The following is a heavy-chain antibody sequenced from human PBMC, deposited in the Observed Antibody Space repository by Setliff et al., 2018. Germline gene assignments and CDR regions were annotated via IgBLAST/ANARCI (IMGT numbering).Heavy chain of an antibody. Sequence: GASVKVSCKASGYTFTSYAMHWVRQAPGQRLEWMGWINAGNGNTKYSQKFQGRVTITRDTSASTAYMELSSLRSEDTAVYYCARVYAYSYGFDSWGQGTQVTVSS. CDR3: ARVYAYSYGFDS. CDR1: GYTFTSYA. V-gene: IGHV1-3*01. J-gene: IGHJ4*02. CDR2: INAGNGNT. D-gene: IGHD5-18*01.